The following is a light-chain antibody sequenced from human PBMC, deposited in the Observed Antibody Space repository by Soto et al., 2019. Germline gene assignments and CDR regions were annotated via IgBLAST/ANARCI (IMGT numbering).Light chain of an antibody. Sequence: DIQMTQSPSSLSASVGDRVTITCRASQGIKNYLAWYQQKPGKAPKLLIYAASTLQSGVPTRFSGSGSGTDFTLTISSLQPEDVATYYCKKHNSAPPITFGPGTKVGV. CDR2: AAS. V-gene: IGKV1-27*01. J-gene: IGKJ3*01. CDR1: QGIKNY. CDR3: KKHNSAPPIT.